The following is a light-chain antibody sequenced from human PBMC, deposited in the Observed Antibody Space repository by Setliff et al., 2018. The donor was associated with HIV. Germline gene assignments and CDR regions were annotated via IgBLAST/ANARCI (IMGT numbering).Light chain of an antibody. CDR3: SSYTTSSTRDV. CDR2: DVI. J-gene: IGLJ1*01. V-gene: IGLV2-14*03. Sequence: ALTKPASVSGSPGQSINISCTGISSDVGGYYSVSWYQQHPGKAPKLMIYDVINRHSGVSNRFSGSRSGNTASLTISGLQVEDEADYYCSSYTTSSTRDVFGPGTKVT. CDR1: SSDVGGYYS.